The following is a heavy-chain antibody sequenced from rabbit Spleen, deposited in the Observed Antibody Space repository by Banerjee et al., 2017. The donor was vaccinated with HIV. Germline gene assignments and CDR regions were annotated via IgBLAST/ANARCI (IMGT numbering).Heavy chain of an antibody. CDR1: GFDFSNYG. CDR3: ARDRGSGWGDAIDP. D-gene: IGHD4-1*01. J-gene: IGHJ2*01. CDR2: IDPIFGTT. V-gene: IGHV1S8*01. Sequence: QEQLVESGGGLVQPGGSLKLSCKASGFDFSNYGMSWVRQAPGKGLEWIGYIDPIFGTTSYASWVNGRFTISSDNAQNTVDLQMNSLTAADTATYFCARDRGSGWGDAIDPWGPGTLVTVS.